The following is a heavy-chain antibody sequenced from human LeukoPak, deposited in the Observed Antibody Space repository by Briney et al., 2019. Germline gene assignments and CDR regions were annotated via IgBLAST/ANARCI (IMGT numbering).Heavy chain of an antibody. D-gene: IGHD3-10*01. V-gene: IGHV3-53*01. J-gene: IGHJ4*02. Sequence: PGGSLRLSCAASGFTVSSNYMSWVRQAPGKGLEWVSVIYRGGTTYYADSVKGRFTISRDNSKNTLYLQMNSLRAEDTAVYYCASQYGSGSYFDYWGQGTLVTVSS. CDR1: GFTVSSNY. CDR3: ASQYGSGSYFDY. CDR2: IYRGGTT.